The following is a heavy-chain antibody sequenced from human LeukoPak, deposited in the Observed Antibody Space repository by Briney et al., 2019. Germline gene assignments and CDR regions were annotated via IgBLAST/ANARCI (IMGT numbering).Heavy chain of an antibody. CDR3: ARAGYCSGGSCYGSDY. CDR2: IWYDGSIQ. J-gene: IGHJ4*02. Sequence: GTSLRLSCAASGFPFSSYGMHWVRQAPGKGLEWGPAIWYDGSIQYYADSVKGRFTISRDNSKNTLDLQMDSLRAEDTAVYYCARAGYCSGGSCYGSDYWGQGTLVSVSS. V-gene: IGHV3-33*01. D-gene: IGHD2-15*01. CDR1: GFPFSSYG.